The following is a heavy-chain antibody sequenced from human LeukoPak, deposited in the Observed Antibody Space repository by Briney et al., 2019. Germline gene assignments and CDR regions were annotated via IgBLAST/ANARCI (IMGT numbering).Heavy chain of an antibody. D-gene: IGHD4-17*01. CDR1: GFIFSTYG. J-gene: IGHJ4*02. Sequence: PGGSLRLSCAASGFIFSTYGMSWVRQAPGKGLEWVSIASGGGVNTYYVDSMKGRFTISRDNSKNTLYLQMNSLRVEDTAVYYCAKGHTDYGTGFDLWGQGTLVRVSS. V-gene: IGHV3-23*01. CDR2: ASGGGVNT. CDR3: AKGHTDYGTGFDL.